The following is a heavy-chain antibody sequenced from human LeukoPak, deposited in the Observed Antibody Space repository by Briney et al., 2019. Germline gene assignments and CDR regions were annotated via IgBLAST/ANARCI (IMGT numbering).Heavy chain of an antibody. CDR1: GFTFSSYA. CDR3: ASWVWPAPRDY. Sequence: GGSLRLSCAASGFTFSSYAMSWVRQAPGKGLEWVSAISGSGGSTYYADSVKGRFTISRDNSKNTLYLQMSSLRAEDTAVYYCASWVWPAPRDYWGQGTLVTVSS. D-gene: IGHD6-13*01. J-gene: IGHJ4*02. V-gene: IGHV3-23*01. CDR2: ISGSGGST.